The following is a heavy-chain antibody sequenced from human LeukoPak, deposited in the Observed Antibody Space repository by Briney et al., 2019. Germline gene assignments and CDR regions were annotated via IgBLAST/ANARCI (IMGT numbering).Heavy chain of an antibody. Sequence: SETLSLTCTVSGDSISSGDYYWSWIRQPAGKGLEWIGRISSSGSTNYNPSLKSRVTISVDTSKNQFSLKLSSVTAADTAVYFCTRGPYSYDSSGAFDIWGQGTMVTVSS. CDR1: GDSISSGDYY. CDR2: ISSSGST. J-gene: IGHJ3*02. D-gene: IGHD3-22*01. CDR3: TRGPYSYDSSGAFDI. V-gene: IGHV4-61*02.